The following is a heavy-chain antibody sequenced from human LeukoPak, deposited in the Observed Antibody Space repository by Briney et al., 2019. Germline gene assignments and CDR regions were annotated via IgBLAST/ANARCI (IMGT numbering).Heavy chain of an antibody. CDR2: IIPIFGTA. D-gene: IGHD3-10*01. CDR3: ARSHYYGSGSPITLDY. J-gene: IGHJ4*02. V-gene: IGHV1-69*06. CDR1: GGTFSSYA. Sequence: GASVKVSCKASGGTFSSYAISWVRQAPGQGLEWMGGIIPIFGTANYAQKFQGRVTITADKSTSTACMELSSLRSEDTAVYYCARSHYYGSGSPITLDYWGQGTLVTVSS.